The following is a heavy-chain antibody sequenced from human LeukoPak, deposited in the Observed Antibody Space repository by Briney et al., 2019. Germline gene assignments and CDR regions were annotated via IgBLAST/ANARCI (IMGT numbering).Heavy chain of an antibody. V-gene: IGHV4-4*07. CDR1: GGSISSYY. D-gene: IGHD3-22*01. CDR2: IYTSGST. CDR3: AREIDYYDSSGYYGPGDY. J-gene: IGHJ4*02. Sequence: PSETLSLTCTASGGSISSYYWSWIRQPAGKGLEWIGRIYTSGSTNYNPSLKSRVTMSVDTSKNQFSLKLSSVTAADTAVYYCAREIDYYDSSGYYGPGDYWGQGTLVTVSS.